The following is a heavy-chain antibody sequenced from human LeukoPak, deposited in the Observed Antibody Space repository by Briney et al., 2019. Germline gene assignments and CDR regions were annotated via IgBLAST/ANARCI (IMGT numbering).Heavy chain of an antibody. CDR2: ISYDGSNK. V-gene: IGHV3-30*04. CDR3: ASWDPASGDYVPQASVRLYYYGMDV. CDR1: GFTFSSYA. D-gene: IGHD4-17*01. Sequence: PGGSLRLSCTASGFTFSSYAMHWVRQAPGKGLEWVAVISYDGSNKYYAGSVKGRFTISRDNSKNTLYLQMNSLKAEDTAVYYCASWDPASGDYVPQASVRLYYYGMDVWGQGTTVTVSS. J-gene: IGHJ6*02.